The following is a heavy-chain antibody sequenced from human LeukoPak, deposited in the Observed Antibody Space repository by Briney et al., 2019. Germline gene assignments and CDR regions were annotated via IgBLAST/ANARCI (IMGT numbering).Heavy chain of an antibody. CDR2: ISASGANT. V-gene: IGHV3-23*01. CDR3: ARRVPSQVITDYFDY. J-gene: IGHJ4*02. CDR1: GLTFSIYT. Sequence: PGRSLRLSYAASGLTFSIYTMSWVRQAPGKGLEWVSTISASGANTYYADSVKGRFTISRDNSKNTLYLQMNSLRAEDTAVYYCARRVPSQVITDYFDYWGQGTLVTVSS. D-gene: IGHD3-16*01.